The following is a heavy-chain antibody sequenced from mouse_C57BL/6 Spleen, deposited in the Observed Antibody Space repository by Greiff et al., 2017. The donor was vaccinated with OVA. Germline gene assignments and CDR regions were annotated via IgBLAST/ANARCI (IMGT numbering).Heavy chain of an antibody. D-gene: IGHD1-1*01. Sequence: QVQLQQSGAELVRPGASVKLSCKASGYTFTDYYINWVKQRPGQGLEWIARIYPGSGNTYYNEKFKGKATLTAEKSSSTAYMKLSSLTSEDSAVYFCASPLYGSSPSYAMDYWGQGTSVTVSS. J-gene: IGHJ4*01. V-gene: IGHV1-76*01. CDR1: GYTFTDYY. CDR3: ASPLYGSSPSYAMDY. CDR2: IYPGSGNT.